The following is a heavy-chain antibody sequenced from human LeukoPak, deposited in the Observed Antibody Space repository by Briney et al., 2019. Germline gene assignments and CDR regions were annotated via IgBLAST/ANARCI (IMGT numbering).Heavy chain of an antibody. CDR2: INSDGRSI. V-gene: IGHV3-74*01. Sequence: GGSLRLSCAASGFTFSSSWMHWVRQAPGKGRVWVSRINSDGRSISYADFVKGRLTISRDNGKNTLYLQINTLSAEDTAVYYCARGGSYYLRPWGQGTLVTVSS. D-gene: IGHD1-26*01. J-gene: IGHJ5*02. CDR3: ARGGSYYLRP. CDR1: GFTFSSSW.